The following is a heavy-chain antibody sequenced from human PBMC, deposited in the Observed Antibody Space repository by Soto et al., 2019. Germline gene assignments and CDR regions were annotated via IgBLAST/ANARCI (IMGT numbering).Heavy chain of an antibody. CDR3: ARSIVVVTALDD. J-gene: IGHJ4*02. CDR2: INAGNGNT. V-gene: IGHV1-3*01. D-gene: IGHD2-21*02. CDR1: GYTFTSYA. Sequence: ASVKVSCKASGYTFTSYAMHWVRQAPGQRLEWMGWINAGNGNTKYSQKFQGRVTITRDTSASTAYMELSSLRSEDTAVYYCARSIVVVTALDDWGQGPLVTVAS.